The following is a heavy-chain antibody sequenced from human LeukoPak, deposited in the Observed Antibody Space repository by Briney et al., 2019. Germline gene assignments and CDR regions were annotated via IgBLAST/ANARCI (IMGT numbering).Heavy chain of an antibody. CDR2: ISGSGGGP. V-gene: IGHV3-23*01. CDR3: ARDRDGTGNYPLDY. D-gene: IGHD3-10*01. Sequence: GGSLRLSCAASGFTFSKYAMSWVRQAPGKGLEWVSGISGSGGGPYYADSVKGRFTISRDNSKNTLYLQMNSLRAEDTAVYYCARDRDGTGNYPLDYWAREPWSSSPQ. J-gene: IGHJ4*02. CDR1: GFTFSKYA.